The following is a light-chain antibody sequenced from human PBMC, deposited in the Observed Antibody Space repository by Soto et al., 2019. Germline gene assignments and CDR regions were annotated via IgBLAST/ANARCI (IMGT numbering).Light chain of an antibody. CDR1: QSVSSY. J-gene: IGKJ1*01. CDR2: DAS. Sequence: EIVLTQSPATLSLSPGERATLSCRASQSVSSYLAWYQQKPGQAPRLLIYDASNRATGIPARFSGSGTGTDFTLAISSLETEDCAVYYCQQRSNWPPWTFGQGNKVEIK. V-gene: IGKV3-11*01. CDR3: QQRSNWPPWT.